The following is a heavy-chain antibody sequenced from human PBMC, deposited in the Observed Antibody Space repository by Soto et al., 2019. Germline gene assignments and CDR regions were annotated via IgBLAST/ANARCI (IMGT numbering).Heavy chain of an antibody. Sequence: QVQLVQSGAEVKKPGSSVKVSCKASGGTLTSYGISWVRQAPGQGLEWMGGIIPIFDKPKYAQKFQGRVTISADESTSTAYMELSSLRSDDTAVYYCARSLVMVVVTTGLDYFYAMDVWGQGTTVSVSS. V-gene: IGHV1-69*01. J-gene: IGHJ6*02. CDR3: ARSLVMVVVTTGLDYFYAMDV. CDR1: GGTLTSYG. CDR2: IIPIFDKP. D-gene: IGHD2-15*01.